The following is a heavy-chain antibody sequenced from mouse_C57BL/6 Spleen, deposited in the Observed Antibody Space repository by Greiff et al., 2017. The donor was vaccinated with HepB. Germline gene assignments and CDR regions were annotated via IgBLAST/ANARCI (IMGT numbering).Heavy chain of an antibody. CDR1: GYSITSDY. Sequence: EVKLVESGPGLAKPSQTLSLTCSVTGYSITSDYWNWIRKFPGTKLEYMGYISYSGSTYYNPSLKSRISITRDTSKNQYYLQLNSVTTEDTATYYCARGHGYDGGYFDYWGQGTTLTVSS. CDR3: ARGHGYDGGYFDY. J-gene: IGHJ2*01. D-gene: IGHD2-2*01. V-gene: IGHV3-8*01. CDR2: ISYSGST.